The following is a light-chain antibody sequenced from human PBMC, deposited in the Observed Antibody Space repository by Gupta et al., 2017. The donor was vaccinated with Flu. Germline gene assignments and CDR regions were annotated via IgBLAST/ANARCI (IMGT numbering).Light chain of an antibody. V-gene: IGLV2-23*01. CDR1: NSDVVSYSL. Sequence: QSALTQPASVSGSPGQSITFSCTGTNSDVVSYSLVSWYQQHPGKAPKLLIYEGSERPSGVSNRFSGSKSGNAASLTSSGLQADDEADYYCCSYASSGTFVFGSGTKVTVV. CDR2: EGS. J-gene: IGLJ1*01. CDR3: CSYASSGTFV.